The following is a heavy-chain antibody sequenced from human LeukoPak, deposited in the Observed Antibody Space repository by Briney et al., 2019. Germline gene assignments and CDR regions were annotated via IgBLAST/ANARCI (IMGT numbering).Heavy chain of an antibody. CDR2: ISGSGGST. CDR3: ANSEQWLVHINYYGMDV. Sequence: GGSLRLSCAASGFTFSSYAMSWVRQAPGKGLEWVSAISGSGGSTYYADSLKGRFTISRDNSKNTLYLQMNSLRAEDTAVYYCANSEQWLVHINYYGMDVWGQGTTVTVSS. D-gene: IGHD6-19*01. CDR1: GFTFSSYA. V-gene: IGHV3-23*01. J-gene: IGHJ6*02.